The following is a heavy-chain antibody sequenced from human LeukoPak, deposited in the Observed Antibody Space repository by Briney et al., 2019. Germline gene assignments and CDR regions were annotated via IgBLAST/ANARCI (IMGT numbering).Heavy chain of an antibody. CDR1: GFTFSSYA. D-gene: IGHD5-18*01. Sequence: GGSLRLSCEASGFTFSSYAMSWVRQAPGKGLEWVSAISGSGGSIYYADSVKGRFTISRDNSKNTLYLQMNSLRAEDTAVYYCAKGLIQLWSENPFDYWGQGTLVTVSS. V-gene: IGHV3-23*01. J-gene: IGHJ4*02. CDR3: AKGLIQLWSENPFDY. CDR2: ISGSGGSI.